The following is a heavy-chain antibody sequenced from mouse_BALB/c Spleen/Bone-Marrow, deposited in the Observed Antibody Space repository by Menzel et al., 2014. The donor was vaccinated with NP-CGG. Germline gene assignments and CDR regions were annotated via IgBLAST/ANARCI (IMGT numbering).Heavy chain of an antibody. CDR3: ARVTTDWYFDV. V-gene: IGHV1-20*02. Sequence: EVQLQQSGPELVKPGASVKISCKASGYSFTGYFMNWVIQSHGKSLEWIGRINPYNGDSFYNQKFKGKATLTVDKSSSTAHMELRSRASEDSAVYYCARVTTDWYFDVWGAGTTVTVSS. CDR2: INPYNGDS. J-gene: IGHJ1*01. D-gene: IGHD1-1*01. CDR1: GYSFTGYF.